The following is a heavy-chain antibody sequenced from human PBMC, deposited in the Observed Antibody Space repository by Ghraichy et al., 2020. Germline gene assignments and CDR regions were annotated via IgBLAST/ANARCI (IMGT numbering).Heavy chain of an antibody. V-gene: IGHV1-18*01. CDR1: GYTFTNYC. Sequence: ASVKVSCKTSGYTFTNYCIGWMSYAAVQWLKWMGWISAYNCNRYYAQKFQGRVTMTTDTSTSTAYMELRSLRSDDTALYYCARVEYSSSWYPSQLYFDYWGQGTLVTVSS. CDR3: ARVEYSSSWYPSQLYFDY. J-gene: IGHJ4*02. D-gene: IGHD6-19*01. CDR2: ISAYNCNR.